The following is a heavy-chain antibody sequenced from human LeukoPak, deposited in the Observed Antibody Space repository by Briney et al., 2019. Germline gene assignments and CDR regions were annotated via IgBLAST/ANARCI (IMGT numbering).Heavy chain of an antibody. J-gene: IGHJ4*02. Sequence: GASVKVSCKASGYTFTSYGISWVRQAPGQGLEWMGWISAYNGNTNYAQKLQGRVTMTTDTSTSTAYMELRSLRSDDTAVYYCARAGVSGSYLRPADYWGQGTLVTVSS. CDR1: GYTFTSYG. V-gene: IGHV1-18*01. D-gene: IGHD1-26*01. CDR3: ARAGVSGSYLRPADY. CDR2: ISAYNGNT.